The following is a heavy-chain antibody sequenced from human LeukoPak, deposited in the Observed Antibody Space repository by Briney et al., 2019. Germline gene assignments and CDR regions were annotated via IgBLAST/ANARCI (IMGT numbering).Heavy chain of an antibody. J-gene: IGHJ6*02. Sequence: GGSLRLSCAASGFTFSSYAMHWVRQAPGKGLEWVAVISYDGSNKYYADSVKGRFTISRDNSKNTVYLQMNSLRTEDTAVYYCARGLPNYYGMDVWGQGTTVSVSS. CDR2: ISYDGSNK. CDR3: ARGLPNYYGMDV. CDR1: GFTFSSYA. V-gene: IGHV3-30-3*01.